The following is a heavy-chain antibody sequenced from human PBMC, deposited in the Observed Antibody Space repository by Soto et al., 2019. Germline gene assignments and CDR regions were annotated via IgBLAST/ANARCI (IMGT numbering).Heavy chain of an antibody. D-gene: IGHD3-22*01. J-gene: IGHJ6*02. CDR2: IDPSDSDT. Sequence: GESLKISCKGSGYSFTSYWISWVRQMPGKGLEWMGRIDPSDSDTNYSPSFQGHVTISADKSISTAYLQWSSLKASDTAMYYCARHVLAYYYDSSGYYNYYYYGMDVWGQGTTVTRLL. CDR1: GYSFTSYW. CDR3: ARHVLAYYYDSSGYYNYYYYGMDV. V-gene: IGHV5-10-1*01.